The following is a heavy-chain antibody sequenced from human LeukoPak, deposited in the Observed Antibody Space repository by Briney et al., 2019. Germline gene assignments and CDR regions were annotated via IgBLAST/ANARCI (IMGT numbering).Heavy chain of an antibody. V-gene: IGHV3-49*04. CDR3: TRDRGSSTLGDY. CDR2: IRSKAFGETA. CDR1: GFTFGDYA. D-gene: IGHD7-27*01. Sequence: GGSLRLSCTVSGFTFGDYAINWVRQAPGKGLEWVGFIRSKAFGETAEYAASVKGRFTISRDDSKSIAYLQMNSLNTEDTAVYYCTRDRGSSTLGDYLGQGTLVTVSS. J-gene: IGHJ4*02.